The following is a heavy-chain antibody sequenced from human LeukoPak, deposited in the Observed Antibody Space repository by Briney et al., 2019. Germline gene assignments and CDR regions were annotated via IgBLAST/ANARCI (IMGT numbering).Heavy chain of an antibody. CDR3: ARDRRPSSSGWYQPQTRDAFDI. Sequence: PGGSLRLSCAASGFTFSSYSMNWVRQAPGKGLEWVSSISSSSSYIYYADSVKGRFTISRDNAKNSLHLQMNSLRAEDTAVYYCARDRRPSSSGWYQPQTRDAFDIWGQGTMVTVSS. CDR1: GFTFSSYS. J-gene: IGHJ3*02. V-gene: IGHV3-21*01. CDR2: ISSSSSYI. D-gene: IGHD6-19*01.